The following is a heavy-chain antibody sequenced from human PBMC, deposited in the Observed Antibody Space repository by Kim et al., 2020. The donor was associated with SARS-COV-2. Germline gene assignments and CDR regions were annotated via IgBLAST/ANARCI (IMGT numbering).Heavy chain of an antibody. Sequence: SETLSLTCAVYGGSFSGYYWSWIRQPPGKGLEWIGEINHSGSTNYNPSLKSRVTISVDTSKNQFSLKLSSVTAADTAVYYCARGGIAARRASFDPWGQGTLVTVSS. J-gene: IGHJ5*02. D-gene: IGHD6-6*01. V-gene: IGHV4-34*01. CDR1: GGSFSGYY. CDR3: ARGGIAARRASFDP. CDR2: INHSGST.